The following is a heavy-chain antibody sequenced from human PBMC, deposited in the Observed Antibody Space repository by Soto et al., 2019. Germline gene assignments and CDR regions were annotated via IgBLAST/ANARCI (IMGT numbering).Heavy chain of an antibody. CDR3: VRGGIAGNWFDP. CDR2: IYYSGST. CDR1: GGSVGSDNW. J-gene: IGHJ5*02. D-gene: IGHD6-13*01. Sequence: SETLSLTCAVSGGSVGSDNWWNWVRQTPGKGLEWIGSIYYSGSTYYNPSLKSRITISVDTSKNQFSLKLTSVTAADTAVYYCVRGGIAGNWFDPWGQGTLVTVSS. V-gene: IGHV4-4*02.